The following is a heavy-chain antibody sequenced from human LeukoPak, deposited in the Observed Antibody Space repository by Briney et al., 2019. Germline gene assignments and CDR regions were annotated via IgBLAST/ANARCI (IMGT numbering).Heavy chain of an antibody. CDR1: GFTFSSYA. CDR2: ISSNGGST. V-gene: IGHV3-64*01. D-gene: IGHD2-21*01. CDR3: ARGGDPLSYYYMDV. J-gene: IGHJ6*03. Sequence: GGSLRLSCAASGFTFSSYAMHWVRQAPGKGLEYVSAISSNGGSTYYANSVKGRFTISRDNSKNTLYLQMGSLRAEDMAVYYRARGGDPLSYYYMDVWGKGTTVTVSS.